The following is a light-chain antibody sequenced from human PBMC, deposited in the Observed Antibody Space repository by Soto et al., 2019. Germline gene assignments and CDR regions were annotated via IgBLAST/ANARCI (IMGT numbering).Light chain of an antibody. Sequence: DIQVTQSPSTLSASVGDRVTITCRASQSINNWLAWYQQKPGKAPKLLIYEASNLQSGVPSRFSGSGFGTEFTLTIISLQPDDFASYYCQQYDSDSSTFGQGTKLDI. CDR2: EAS. CDR3: QQYDSDSST. CDR1: QSINNW. J-gene: IGKJ2*01. V-gene: IGKV1-5*03.